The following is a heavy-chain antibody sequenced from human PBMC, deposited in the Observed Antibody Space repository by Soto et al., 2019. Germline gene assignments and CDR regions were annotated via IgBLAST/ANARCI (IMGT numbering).Heavy chain of an antibody. D-gene: IGHD5-12*01. J-gene: IGHJ6*03. CDR1: GGTFSSYT. CDR3: ATLRRYEAYYYYMDV. CDR2: IIPILGIA. Sequence: ASVKVSCKASGGTFSSYTISWVRQAPGQGLEWMGRIIPILGIANYAQKFQGRVTITADKSTSTAYMELSSLRSEDTAVYYCATLRRYEAYYYYMDVWGKGTTVTVSS. V-gene: IGHV1-69*02.